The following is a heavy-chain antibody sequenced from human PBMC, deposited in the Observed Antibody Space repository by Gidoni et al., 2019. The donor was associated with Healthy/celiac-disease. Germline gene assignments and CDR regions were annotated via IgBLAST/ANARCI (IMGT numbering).Heavy chain of an antibody. CDR1: VGSFSGYS. Sequence: QVQLQQWGAGLLKPSETLSLTCAVYVGSFSGYSWSWILQPPGKGLEWIGEINHSGSTNYNPSLKSRVTISVDTSKNQFSLKLSSVTAADTAVYYCARGRIVVVVAATPHYYYGMDVWGQGTTVTVSS. D-gene: IGHD2-15*01. V-gene: IGHV4-34*01. CDR2: INHSGST. J-gene: IGHJ6*02. CDR3: ARGRIVVVVAATPHYYYGMDV.